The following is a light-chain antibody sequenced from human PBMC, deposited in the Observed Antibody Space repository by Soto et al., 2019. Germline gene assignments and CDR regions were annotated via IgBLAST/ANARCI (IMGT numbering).Light chain of an antibody. CDR2: DAS. Sequence: EIVLTQSPATLSLSPGERATLSCRASQSVSSYLVCYQQKPGQAPRLLIYDASNRATGIPARFSGSGSGTDFTLTIRSLEPEDFAGYYFQQRSNWPRLMYTFGQGTKLEIK. CDR1: QSVSSY. V-gene: IGKV3-11*01. J-gene: IGKJ2*01. CDR3: QQRSNWPRLMYT.